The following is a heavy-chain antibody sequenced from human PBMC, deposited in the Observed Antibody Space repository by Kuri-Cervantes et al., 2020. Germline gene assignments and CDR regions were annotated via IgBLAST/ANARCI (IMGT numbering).Heavy chain of an antibody. J-gene: IGHJ5*02. D-gene: IGHD3-10*01. CDR3: ARGGFSYYYGSGWSKSKNWFDP. V-gene: IGHV4-34*01. CDR1: GGSFSGYY. CDR2: INHSGST. Sequence: ESLKISCAVYGGSFSGYYWSWIRQPPGRGLEWIGEINHSGSTNYNPSLKSRVTISVDTSKNQFSLKLSSVTAADTAVYYCARGGFSYYYGSGWSKSKNWFDPWGQGTRVTVSS.